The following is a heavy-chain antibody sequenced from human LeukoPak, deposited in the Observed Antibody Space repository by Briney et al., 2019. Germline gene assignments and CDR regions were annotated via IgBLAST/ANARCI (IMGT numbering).Heavy chain of an antibody. D-gene: IGHD3-22*01. J-gene: IGHJ3*02. CDR2: ISYDGSNK. V-gene: IGHV3-30-3*01. CDR1: GFTFSSYA. Sequence: GGSLRLSCAASGFTFSSYAMHWVRQAPGKGLEWVAVISYDGSNKYYADSVKGRFTISRDNSKNTLYLQMNSLRAEDTAVYYCARDEIVVVITFSAFDIWGQGTMVTVSP. CDR3: ARDEIVVVITFSAFDI.